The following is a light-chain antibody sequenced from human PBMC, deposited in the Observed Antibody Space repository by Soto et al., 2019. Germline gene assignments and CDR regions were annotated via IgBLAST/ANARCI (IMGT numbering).Light chain of an antibody. J-gene: IGKJ1*01. Sequence: EIVMTQSPAMLSVSPGERATLSCRASQNVNNRLAWYQQKAGQPPSLLIYGASTRATGIQARFSGSGSGTEFTLTISSLQSEDFAVYYCQHFNSWPLLFGQGTKVEIK. CDR2: GAS. V-gene: IGKV3-15*01. CDR3: QHFNSWPLL. CDR1: QNVNNR.